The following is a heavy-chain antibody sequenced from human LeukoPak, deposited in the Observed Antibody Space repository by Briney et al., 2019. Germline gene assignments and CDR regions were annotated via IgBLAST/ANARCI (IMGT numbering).Heavy chain of an antibody. CDR3: ARGPRDYGSGSYYNVLAFDY. CDR2: IYLSGST. V-gene: IGHV4-31*03. Sequence: SETLSLTCTVSGGSISSGSYYWNWIRQHPGMGLEWIGYIYLSGSTSYNPSLKSRVSISVDTSKNQFSLRLSSVTAADTAVYYCARGPRDYGSGSYYNVLAFDYWGQGTLVTVSS. CDR1: GGSISSGSYY. J-gene: IGHJ4*02. D-gene: IGHD3-10*01.